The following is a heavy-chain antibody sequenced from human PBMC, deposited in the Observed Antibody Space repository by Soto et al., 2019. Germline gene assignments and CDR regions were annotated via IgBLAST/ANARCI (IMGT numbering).Heavy chain of an antibody. J-gene: IGHJ3*02. CDR1: GFTFSSYS. V-gene: IGHV3-48*02. CDR3: AREGSGWYVDDAFDI. Sequence: GGSLRLSCAASGFTFSSYSMNWVRQAPGKGLEWVSYISSSSSTIYYADSVKGRFTISRDNAKNSLYLQMNSLRDEDTAVYYCAREGSGWYVDDAFDIWGQGTMVTVSS. D-gene: IGHD6-19*01. CDR2: ISSSSSTI.